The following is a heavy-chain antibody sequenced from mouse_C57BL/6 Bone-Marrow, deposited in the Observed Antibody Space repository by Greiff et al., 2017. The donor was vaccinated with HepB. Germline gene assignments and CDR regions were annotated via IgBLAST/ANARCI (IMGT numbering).Heavy chain of an antibody. CDR2: IDPSDSYT. V-gene: IGHV1-69*01. D-gene: IGHD2-4*01. CDR3: ARCDFYWYFDV. Sequence: QVQLQQSGAELVMPGASVKLSCKASGYTFTSYWMHWVKQRPGQGLEWIGEIDPSDSYTNYNQKFKGKSTLTVDKSSSTAYMQLSSLTSEDSAVYYCARCDFYWYFDVWGTGTTVTVSS. CDR1: GYTFTSYW. J-gene: IGHJ1*03.